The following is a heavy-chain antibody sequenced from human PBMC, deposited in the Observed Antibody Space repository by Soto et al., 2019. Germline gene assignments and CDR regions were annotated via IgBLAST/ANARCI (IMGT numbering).Heavy chain of an antibody. Sequence: QVQLQESGPGLVEPSQTLSLTCSVSGGSISSTGYYWSWIRQSPGKGLEWIGYIYYTGSTKYNPSLKSRLSISIDTSKNHFSLRLSALSAADTALYFCARGSYGSGSYFQAYFDFWGQGTLVTVSS. V-gene: IGHV4-31*03. CDR1: GGSISSTGYY. CDR2: IYYTGST. CDR3: ARGSYGSGSYFQAYFDF. J-gene: IGHJ4*02. D-gene: IGHD3-10*01.